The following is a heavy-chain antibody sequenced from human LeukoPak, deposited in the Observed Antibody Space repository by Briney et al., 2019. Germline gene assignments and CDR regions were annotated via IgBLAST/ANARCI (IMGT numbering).Heavy chain of an antibody. Sequence: ASVKVSCKASGYTFSNFDINWVRQATGQGPEWMGWMNPESGNTGYAQKFQGRVIMTRDSSKSTAYMELISLRFEDTAIYYCTRAVRHQLLSDYWGQGTLVTVSS. CDR2: MNPESGNT. D-gene: IGHD2-2*01. CDR1: GYTFSNFD. CDR3: TRAVRHQLLSDY. V-gene: IGHV1-8*01. J-gene: IGHJ4*02.